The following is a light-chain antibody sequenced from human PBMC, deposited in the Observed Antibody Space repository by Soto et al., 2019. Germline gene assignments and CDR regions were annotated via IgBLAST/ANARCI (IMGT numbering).Light chain of an antibody. Sequence: QSVLTQPPSVSGAPGQRVTISCTGSSSNIGAGYDVHWYQQLPGTAPKLLIYGNGNRPSGVPDRFSGSKSGTSASLAITGLQAEDEADYYCAAWDDSLGGPVFGGGTKLTVL. CDR2: GNG. V-gene: IGLV1-40*01. CDR1: SSNIGAGYD. J-gene: IGLJ2*01. CDR3: AAWDDSLGGPV.